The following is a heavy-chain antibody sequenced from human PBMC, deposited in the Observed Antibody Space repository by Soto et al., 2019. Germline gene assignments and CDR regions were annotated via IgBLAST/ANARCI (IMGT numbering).Heavy chain of an antibody. CDR1: GFTFSRYA. CDR2: ITGSGHST. V-gene: IGHV3-23*01. D-gene: IGHD2-2*01. CDR3: AKDGSTTWNFYFDS. J-gene: IGHJ4*02. Sequence: GGSLRLSCAASGFTFSRYAMSWVRQAPGKGLEWVSAITGSGHSTYYADSVKGRFTISRDNSKSTLYLQMNSLRADDTALYYCAKDGSTTWNFYFDSWGQGILVTVSS.